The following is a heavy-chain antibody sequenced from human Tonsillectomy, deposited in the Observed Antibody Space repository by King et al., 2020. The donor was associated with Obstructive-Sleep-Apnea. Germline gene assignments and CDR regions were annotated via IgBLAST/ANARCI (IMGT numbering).Heavy chain of an antibody. CDR2: INNDESST. J-gene: IGHJ4*02. V-gene: IGHV3-74*01. Sequence: VQLVESGGGLVQPGGSLRLSCAASGSTFSSYWMHWVRHAPGKGLVWVSRINNDESSTSYADSVKGRFTISRDNAKNTLYLQMNSLRAEDTAVYYCARADETNSSPGYWGQGTLVTVSS. D-gene: IGHD6-13*01. CDR3: ARADETNSSPGY. CDR1: GSTFSSYW.